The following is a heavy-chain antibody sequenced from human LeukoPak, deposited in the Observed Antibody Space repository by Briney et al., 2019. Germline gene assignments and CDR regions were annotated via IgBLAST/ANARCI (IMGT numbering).Heavy chain of an antibody. D-gene: IGHD1-14*01. J-gene: IGHJ4*02. Sequence: GASVKVSCKTSGYSFTSHGISWVRQAPGQGLEWMGWISGYNGNTNYAQKFQGRVTMTTDASTRTARMEVRGLRSDDTAVYYCARGGWTTGMDYWGQGTLVTVSS. CDR1: GYSFTSHG. V-gene: IGHV1-18*01. CDR3: ARGGWTTGMDY. CDR2: ISGYNGNT.